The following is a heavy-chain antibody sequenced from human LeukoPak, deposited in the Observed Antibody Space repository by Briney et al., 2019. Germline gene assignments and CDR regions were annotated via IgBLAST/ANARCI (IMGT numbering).Heavy chain of an antibody. D-gene: IGHD3-9*01. CDR2: IYSGGST. CDR1: GFTVSSNY. J-gene: IGHJ4*02. CDR3: ARGGYDILTGYPEPDVDY. Sequence: GGSLRLSCAASGFTVSSNYMSWVRQAPGKGLEWVSVIYSGGSTYYPDSVKGRFTISRDNSKNTLYLQMNSLSAEDTAVYYCARGGYDILTGYPEPDVDYWGQGTLVTVSS. V-gene: IGHV3-66*01.